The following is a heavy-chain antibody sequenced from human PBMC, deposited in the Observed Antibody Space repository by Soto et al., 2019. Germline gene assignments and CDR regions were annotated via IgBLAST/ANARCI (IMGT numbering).Heavy chain of an antibody. Sequence: SVKVSCKASGGTFSSYAISWVRQAPGQGLEWMEGIIPIFGTANYAQKFQGRVTITADESTSTAYMELSSLRSEDTAVYYCARYYGGITYFDYWGQGTLVTVSS. J-gene: IGHJ4*02. V-gene: IGHV1-69*13. D-gene: IGHD4-17*01. CDR1: GGTFSSYA. CDR2: IIPIFGTA. CDR3: ARYYGGITYFDY.